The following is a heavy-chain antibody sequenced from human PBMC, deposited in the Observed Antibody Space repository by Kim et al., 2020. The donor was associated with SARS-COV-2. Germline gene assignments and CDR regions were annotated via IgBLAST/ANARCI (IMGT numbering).Heavy chain of an antibody. Sequence: SETLSLTCTVSGGSITTNTYYWVWIRQPPGKGLEWIGSIYYSGSTYYNPSLKSRVTISVDTSKNQFSLKLSSVTATDTALYYCARLRRPNWFDPWGQGTLVTVSS. V-gene: IGHV4-39*01. CDR1: GGSITTNTYY. CDR3: ARLRRPNWFDP. CDR2: IYYSGST. J-gene: IGHJ5*02.